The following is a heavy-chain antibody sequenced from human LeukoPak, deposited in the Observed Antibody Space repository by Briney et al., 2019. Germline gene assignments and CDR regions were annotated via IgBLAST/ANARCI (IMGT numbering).Heavy chain of an antibody. Sequence: SVKVSSKASAGTFRSYAISWVRQAPGQGLEWMGGIIPIFGTANYAQKFQGRVTITADESTSTAYMELSSLRSEDTAVYYCARDSVSRRYFDLWGRGTLVTVSS. V-gene: IGHV1-69*01. CDR1: AGTFRSYA. D-gene: IGHD5/OR15-5a*01. CDR3: ARDSVSRRYFDL. CDR2: IIPIFGTA. J-gene: IGHJ2*01.